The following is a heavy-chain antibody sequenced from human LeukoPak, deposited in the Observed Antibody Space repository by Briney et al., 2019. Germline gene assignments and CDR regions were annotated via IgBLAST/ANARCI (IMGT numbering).Heavy chain of an antibody. CDR2: ISASGGGT. V-gene: IGHV3-23*01. CDR1: GFTLSSYA. D-gene: IGHD5-12*01. Sequence: GGSLRLPCAASGFTLSSYAMSWVRQAPGKGLEWVSSISASGGGTYYADSVKGRFTISRDTSKNTLYLQMNSLRAEDTAVYYCAPLAATTDYWGQGTLVTVSS. CDR3: APLAATTDY. J-gene: IGHJ4*02.